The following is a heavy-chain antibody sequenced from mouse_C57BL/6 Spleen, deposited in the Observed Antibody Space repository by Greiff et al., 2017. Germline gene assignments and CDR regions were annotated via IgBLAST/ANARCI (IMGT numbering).Heavy chain of an antibody. V-gene: IGHV1-15*01. D-gene: IGHD1-3*01. J-gene: IGHJ2*01. CDR3: TRKTKTYFDY. CDR2: IDPETGGT. Sequence: QVQLKESGAELVRPGASVTLSCKASGYTFTDYEMHWVKQTPVHGLEWIGAIDPETGGTAYNQKFKGKAILTADKSSSTAYMELRSLTSEDSAVYYCTRKTKTYFDYWGQGTTLTVSS. CDR1: GYTFTDYE.